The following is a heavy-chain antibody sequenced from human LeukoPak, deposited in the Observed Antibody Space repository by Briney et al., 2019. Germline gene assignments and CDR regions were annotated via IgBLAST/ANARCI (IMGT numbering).Heavy chain of an antibody. Sequence: PSETLSLTCTVSGGSISSYYWSGIRQPAGKGLEWIGRIYTSGSTNYNPSLKSRVTMSVDTSKNQFSLKLSSVTAADTAVYYCARDPSSRSSSWPYWGQGTLVTVSS. CDR3: ARDPSSRSSSWPY. CDR1: GGSISSYY. J-gene: IGHJ4*02. V-gene: IGHV4-4*07. CDR2: IYTSGST. D-gene: IGHD6-13*01.